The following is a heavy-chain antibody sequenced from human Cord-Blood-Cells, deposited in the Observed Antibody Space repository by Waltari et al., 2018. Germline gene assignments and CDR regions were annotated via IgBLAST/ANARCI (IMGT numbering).Heavy chain of an antibody. CDR1: GYTRTELS. V-gene: IGHV1-24*01. J-gene: IGHJ4*02. CDR3: ATDGDGYNNFDY. Sequence: QVQLVQSGPGVKKPGASVKVSCKVSGYTRTELSMPWLRQAPGKGLEWMGGFDPEDGETIYAQKFQGRVTMTEDTSTDTAYMELSSLRSEDTAVYYCATDGDGYNNFDYWGQGTLVTVSS. D-gene: IGHD5-12*01. CDR2: FDPEDGET.